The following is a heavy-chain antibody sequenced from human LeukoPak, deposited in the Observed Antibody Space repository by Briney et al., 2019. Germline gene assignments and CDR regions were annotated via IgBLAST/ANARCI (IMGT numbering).Heavy chain of an antibody. CDR1: GYTFTGYY. V-gene: IGHV1-2*02. CDR2: INPNSGGT. Sequence: ASVKVSCKASGYTFTGYYMHWVRQAPGQGLEWMGWINPNSGGTNYAQKFQGRVTMTRDTSISTAYMELSRLRSDDTAVYYCARGLSRSYQHDAFDIWGQGTMVTVSP. D-gene: IGHD1-26*01. J-gene: IGHJ3*02. CDR3: ARGLSRSYQHDAFDI.